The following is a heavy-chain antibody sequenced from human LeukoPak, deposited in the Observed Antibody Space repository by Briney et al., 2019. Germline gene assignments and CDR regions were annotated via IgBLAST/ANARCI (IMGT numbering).Heavy chain of an antibody. Sequence: SSETLSLTCTVSGGSISSYYWGWIRQPPGKGLEWIGSIYYSGSTYYNPSLKSRVTISVDTSKNQFSLKLSSVTAADTAVYYCARLITISEDYWGQGTLVTVSS. CDR2: IYYSGST. J-gene: IGHJ4*02. D-gene: IGHD3-9*01. V-gene: IGHV4-39*01. CDR3: ARLITISEDY. CDR1: GGSISSYY.